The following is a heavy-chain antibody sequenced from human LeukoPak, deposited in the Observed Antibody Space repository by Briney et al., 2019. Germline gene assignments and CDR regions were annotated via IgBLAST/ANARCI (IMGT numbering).Heavy chain of an antibody. CDR3: ARVGADGPGFLFDY. V-gene: IGHV4-39*07. Sequence: SETLSLTCTVSGRSISSSSYYWGWIRQPPGKGLEWIGSIHYSGNTNYNPSLKSRVTISVDTSKNQFSLKLSSVTAADTAVYYFARVGADGPGFLFDYWGQGTLVTVSS. CDR1: GRSISSSSYY. D-gene: IGHD2/OR15-2a*01. J-gene: IGHJ4*02. CDR2: IHYSGNT.